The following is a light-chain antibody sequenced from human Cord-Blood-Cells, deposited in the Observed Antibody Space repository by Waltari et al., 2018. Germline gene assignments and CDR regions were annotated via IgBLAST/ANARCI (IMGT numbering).Light chain of an antibody. V-gene: IGKV3-11*01. CDR1: QSVSSY. J-gene: IGKJ1*01. Sequence: EIVLTQSPATLSLSPGERATLSWRASQSVSSYLAWYQQKPGQAPRLLIYDASNRATGIPARFSGSGSGTDFTLTISSREPEDFAVYYCQQRSNWPPWTFGQGTKVEIK. CDR3: QQRSNWPPWT. CDR2: DAS.